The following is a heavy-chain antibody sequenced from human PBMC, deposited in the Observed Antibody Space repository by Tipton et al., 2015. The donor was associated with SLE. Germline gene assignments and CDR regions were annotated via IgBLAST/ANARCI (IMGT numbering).Heavy chain of an antibody. J-gene: IGHJ4*02. V-gene: IGHV3-30*02. Sequence: SLRLSCAASRFTYSGYAMHWVRQAPGKGLEWVAFIRADGSNKDHADSVKGRFTISRDNSKNTLYLQMNRLRVEDTAVYYCAGGTGAYFDHWGQGTLVTVSS. D-gene: IGHD3-16*01. CDR1: RFTYSGYA. CDR3: AGGTGAYFDH. CDR2: IRADGSNK.